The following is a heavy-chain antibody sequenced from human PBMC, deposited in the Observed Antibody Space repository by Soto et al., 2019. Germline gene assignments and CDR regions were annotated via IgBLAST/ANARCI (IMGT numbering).Heavy chain of an antibody. V-gene: IGHV3-30-3*01. J-gene: IGHJ4*02. CDR2: ISYDGSNK. CDR3: ARAGGDFWSGYHDY. D-gene: IGHD3-3*01. Sequence: QVQLVESGGGVVQPGRSLRLSCAASGFTFSSYAMHWVRQAPGKGLEWVAVISYDGSNKYYADSVKGLFTISRDNSKNTLYLQMNSLRAEDTAVYYCARAGGDFWSGYHDYWGQGTLVTVSS. CDR1: GFTFSSYA.